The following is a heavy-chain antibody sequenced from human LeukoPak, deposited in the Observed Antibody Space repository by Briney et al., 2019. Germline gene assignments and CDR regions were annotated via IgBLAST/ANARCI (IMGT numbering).Heavy chain of an antibody. CDR1: GGSFSGYY. Sequence: SEPLSLTCAVYGGSFSGYYWSWVRQFPGKGLEWIGEISHSGNTNYSPSLKTRVTISVDTSKNQFSLKLSSVTAADTAVYYCARGAIRKGIAAAGTRSYYDYGMDVWGKGTTVTVSS. CDR3: ARGAIRKGIAAAGTRSYYDYGMDV. CDR2: ISHSGNT. D-gene: IGHD6-13*01. J-gene: IGHJ6*04. V-gene: IGHV4-34*01.